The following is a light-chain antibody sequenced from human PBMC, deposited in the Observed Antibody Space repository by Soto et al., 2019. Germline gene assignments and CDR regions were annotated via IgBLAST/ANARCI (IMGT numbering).Light chain of an antibody. CDR1: QSIRRW. CDR3: QLYKDYSWT. J-gene: IGKJ1*01. Sequence: DIHLTQSPSTLSASVGDRITITCRASQSIRRWLAWYQQKPGKAPKLLIYTTSSLESGVPSRCSDSGSWTEFTLTISRLQPDDFATYYCQLYKDYSWTYGQGTKVEIK. CDR2: TTS. V-gene: IGKV1-5*03.